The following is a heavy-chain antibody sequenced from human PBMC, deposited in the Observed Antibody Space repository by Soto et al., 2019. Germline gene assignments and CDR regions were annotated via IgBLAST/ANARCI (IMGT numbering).Heavy chain of an antibody. J-gene: IGHJ4*02. CDR2: IYYSGST. CDR3: ARGLSVTLFDN. CDR1: GGSISTGGYY. D-gene: IGHD4-17*01. Sequence: QVQLQESGPGLVKPSQTLSLTCTVSGGSISTGGYYWTWVRQHPGKGLEWIGYIYYSGSTYYNPSLKSRVTISVDTSKNQFSLKLSSVTAADTAVYYCARGLSVTLFDNWGQGTLVTVSS. V-gene: IGHV4-31*03.